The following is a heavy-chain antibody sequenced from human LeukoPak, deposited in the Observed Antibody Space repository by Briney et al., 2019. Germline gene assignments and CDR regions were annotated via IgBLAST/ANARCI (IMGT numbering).Heavy chain of an antibody. D-gene: IGHD6-6*01. CDR1: GGSLSSYY. Sequence: SETLSLTCTVSGGSLSSYYWNWIRQPPGKGLEWIGYIYYGGSTRYNPSLKSRVSISLDTSKNQFSLKLRSVTAADTAVYYCARVSGTAARPDYFYYMDVWGKGTTVTVSS. CDR3: ARVSGTAARPDYFYYMDV. CDR2: IYYGGST. J-gene: IGHJ6*03. V-gene: IGHV4-59*01.